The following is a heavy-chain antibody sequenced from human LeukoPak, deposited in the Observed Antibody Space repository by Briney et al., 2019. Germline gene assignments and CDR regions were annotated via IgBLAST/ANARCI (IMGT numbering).Heavy chain of an antibody. CDR2: INPSGGST. CDR3: ARESYYGSGSSHPTHDFDY. Sequence: ASVKVSCKASGGTFSSYAISWVRQAPGQGLEWMGIINPSGGSTSYAQKFQGRVTMTRDTSTSTVYMELSSLRSEDTAVYYCARESYYGSGSSHPTHDFDYWGQGTLVTVSS. CDR1: GGTFSSYA. J-gene: IGHJ4*02. D-gene: IGHD3-10*01. V-gene: IGHV1-46*01.